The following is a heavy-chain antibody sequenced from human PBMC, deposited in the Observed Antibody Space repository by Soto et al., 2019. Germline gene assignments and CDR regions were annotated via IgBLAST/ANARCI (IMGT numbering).Heavy chain of an antibody. CDR2: IFWSNDK. CDR3: AHRALPAPREGGGYFDY. V-gene: IGHV2-5*01. Sequence: SGPTLVNPTQTLTLTCTFSGFSLTSSGVGVGWIRQPPGKALEWLAVIFWSNDKRYGPSLRSRLTITKDTSKNQVVLTMTNMDPGDTATYFCAHRALPAPREGGGYFDYWGPGTLVTVSS. J-gene: IGHJ4*02. CDR1: GFSLTSSGVG. D-gene: IGHD3-16*01.